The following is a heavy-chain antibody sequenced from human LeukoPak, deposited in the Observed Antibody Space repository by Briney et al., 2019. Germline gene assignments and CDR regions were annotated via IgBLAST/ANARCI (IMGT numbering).Heavy chain of an antibody. CDR1: VGTFIIYA. CDR2: LNPKSGDT. CDR3: ARPSSTDYV. Sequence: ASVTVSCKASVGTFIIYAISWVRQAPGQGLEWMGWLNPKSGDTNYAQKFQGRVTVTRDTSISTAYMELSRLRSDDTAVYYCARPSSTDYVWGQGTQVTVSS. J-gene: IGHJ4*02. D-gene: IGHD2-2*01. V-gene: IGHV1-2*02.